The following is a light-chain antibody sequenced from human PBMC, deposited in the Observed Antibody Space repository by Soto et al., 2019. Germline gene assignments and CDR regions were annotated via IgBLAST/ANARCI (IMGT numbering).Light chain of an antibody. J-gene: IGKJ4*01. Sequence: EIVLTQSPETMSLSPGERATLSCRASQSVSSYLAWYQQKPGQAPRLLIYDASNRATGIPGRFSGSGSGTDFTLTIGSLEPEDSAVYYCQQRNNWPLTFGGGTKVEIK. CDR2: DAS. V-gene: IGKV3-11*01. CDR1: QSVSSY. CDR3: QQRNNWPLT.